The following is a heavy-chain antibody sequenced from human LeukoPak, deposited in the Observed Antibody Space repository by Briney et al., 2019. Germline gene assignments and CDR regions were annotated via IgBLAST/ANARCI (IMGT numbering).Heavy chain of an antibody. CDR2: ISWNSGSI. Sequence: GGSLRLSCAASGFTFDDYAMHWVRQAPGKGLEWVSGISWNSGSIGYADSVEGRFTISRDNARDSLYLQMNSLRDDDTSVYYCARDASALYWGRGTPVTVSS. CDR3: ARDASALY. CDR1: GFTFDDYA. V-gene: IGHV3-9*01. D-gene: IGHD6-19*01. J-gene: IGHJ4*02.